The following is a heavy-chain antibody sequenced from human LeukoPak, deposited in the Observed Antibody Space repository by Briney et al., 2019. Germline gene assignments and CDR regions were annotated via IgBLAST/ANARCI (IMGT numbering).Heavy chain of an antibody. CDR3: ARGSDFWSGYIDY. J-gene: IGHJ4*02. CDR2: IYYSGST. D-gene: IGHD3-3*01. CDR1: GGSISSGGYY. V-gene: IGHV4-31*03. Sequence: PSETLSLTCTVSGGSISSGGYYWSWIRQHPGKGLEWIGYIYYSGSTYYNPSLKSRVTISVDTSKNQFSLKLSSVTAADTAVYYCARGSDFWSGYIDYGGQEPLVTVPS.